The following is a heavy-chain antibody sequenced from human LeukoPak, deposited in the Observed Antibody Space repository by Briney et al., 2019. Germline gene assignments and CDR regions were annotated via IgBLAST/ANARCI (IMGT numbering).Heavy chain of an antibody. J-gene: IGHJ6*03. CDR1: GFTFDDYG. CDR3: ARGGRDPEAYYYYYYMDV. CDR2: INWNGGST. Sequence: GGSLRLSRAASGFTFDDYGMSWVRQAPGKGLEWVSGINWNGGSTGYADSVKGRFTISRDNAKNSLYLQMNSLRAEDTALYYCARGGRDPEAYYYYYYMDVWGKGTTVTVSS. V-gene: IGHV3-20*04.